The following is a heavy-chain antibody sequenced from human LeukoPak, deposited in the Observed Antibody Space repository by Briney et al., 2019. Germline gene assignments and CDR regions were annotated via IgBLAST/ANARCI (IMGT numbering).Heavy chain of an antibody. J-gene: IGHJ2*01. CDR2: INPNSGGT. CDR3: ARDRGPQKTDWYFDL. D-gene: IGHD1-1*01. CDR1: GYTFTGYY. Sequence: GASVKVSCKASGYTFTGYYMHWVRQAPGQGLEWMGWINPNSGGTNYAQKFQGRVTMTRDTSISTAYMELSRLRSDDTAVYYCARDRGPQKTDWYFDLWGRGTLVTVSS. V-gene: IGHV1-2*02.